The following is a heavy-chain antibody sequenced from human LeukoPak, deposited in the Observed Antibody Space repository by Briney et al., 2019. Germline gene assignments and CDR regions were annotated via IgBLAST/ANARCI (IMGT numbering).Heavy chain of an antibody. Sequence: PSETLSLTCAVYGGSFSGDYWSWIRQPPGKGLEWIGEINHSGSTNYNPSLKSRVTISVDTSKNQFSLKLSSVTAADTAVYYCASRTAMVTWAYWGQGTLVTVSS. CDR1: GGSFSGDY. J-gene: IGHJ4*02. CDR2: INHSGST. D-gene: IGHD5-18*01. V-gene: IGHV4-34*01. CDR3: ASRTAMVTWAY.